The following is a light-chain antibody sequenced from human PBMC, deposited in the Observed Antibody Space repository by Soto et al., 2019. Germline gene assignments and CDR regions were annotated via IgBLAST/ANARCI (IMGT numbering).Light chain of an antibody. CDR3: HQYGLSPPYT. CDR1: QSVGRNY. V-gene: IGKV3-20*01. Sequence: EIELTQSPGTLSLSPGARATLSCRASQSVGRNYLAWYQHKPGQAPRLLIYGASTRATGIPDRFSGSGSGTDFTLTISRLEPEDFAVYYCHQYGLSPPYTFGPGTKVDIK. CDR2: GAS. J-gene: IGKJ3*01.